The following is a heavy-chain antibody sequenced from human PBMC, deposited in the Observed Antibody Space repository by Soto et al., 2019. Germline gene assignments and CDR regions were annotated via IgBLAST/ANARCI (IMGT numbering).Heavy chain of an antibody. V-gene: IGHV1-69*01. Sequence: QVQGVQSGVEGRRPGSSVKVSCKASGDTFKNCVISWVRQAPGQGLEWMGGIIPLFGTTDFAQRFQGRLTITTDESTTTAYMELSRLRSEDTATYYCAAELRFGKLSVVWGQGTRVIVSS. J-gene: IGHJ6*02. D-gene: IGHD3-10*01. CDR3: AAELRFGKLSVV. CDR2: IIPLFGTT. CDR1: GDTFKNCV.